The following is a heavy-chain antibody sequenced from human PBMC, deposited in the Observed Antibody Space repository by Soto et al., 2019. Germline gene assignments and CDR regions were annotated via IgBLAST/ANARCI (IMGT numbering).Heavy chain of an antibody. V-gene: IGHV5-51*01. D-gene: IGHD5-18*01. CDR2: IYPGDSDT. CDR1: GYSFTSYC. CDR3: ARQDGYSYGYKHYYYYGMDV. J-gene: IGHJ6*02. Sequence: PGESLKISCKGSGYSFTSYCIGWVRQMPGKGLEWMGIIYPGDSDTRYSPSFQGQVTISADKSISTAYLQWSSLKASDTAMYYCARQDGYSYGYKHYYYYGMDVWGQGTTVTASS.